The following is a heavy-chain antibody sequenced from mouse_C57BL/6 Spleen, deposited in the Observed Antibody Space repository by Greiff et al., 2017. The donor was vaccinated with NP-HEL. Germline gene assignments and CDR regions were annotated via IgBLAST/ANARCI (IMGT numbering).Heavy chain of an antibody. CDR3: ERVRFSYDYNYYARDY. CDR2: IDPNSGGT. Sequence: VQLQQPGAELVKPGASVKLSCKASGYTFTSYWMHWVKQRPGRGLEWIGRIDPNSGGTKYNEKFKSKATLTVDKPSSTAYMQLSSLTSEDSAVYYCERVRFSYDYNYYARDYWGQGTSVTVSS. D-gene: IGHD2-4*01. V-gene: IGHV1-72*01. J-gene: IGHJ4*01. CDR1: GYTFTSYW.